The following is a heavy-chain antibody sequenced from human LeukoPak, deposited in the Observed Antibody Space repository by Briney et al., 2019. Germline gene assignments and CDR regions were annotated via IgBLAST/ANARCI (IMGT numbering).Heavy chain of an antibody. CDR1: GGSFSGYY. CDR3: ARHDYSNYPPNNWFDP. V-gene: IGHV4-34*01. D-gene: IGHD4-11*01. CDR2: INHSGST. J-gene: IGHJ5*02. Sequence: SETLSLTCAVYGGSFSGYYWSWIRQPPGKGLEWIGEINHSGSTNYNPSLKSRVTISVDASKDQFSLTLSSVTAADTAIYYCARHDYSNYPPNNWFDPWGQGTLVTVSS.